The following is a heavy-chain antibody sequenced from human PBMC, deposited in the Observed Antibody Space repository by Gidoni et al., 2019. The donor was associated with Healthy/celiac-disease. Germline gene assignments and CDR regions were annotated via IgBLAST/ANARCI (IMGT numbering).Heavy chain of an antibody. CDR3: ARGRFLEWLLDQTGDAFDY. Sequence: QVQLVESGGGVVQPGRSLRLSCAASGFPFSSYGMHWVRQAPGKGVEWVAVISYDGSNKYYADSVKGRFTISRDNSKNTLYLQMNSLRAEDTAVYYCARGRFLEWLLDQTGDAFDYWGQGTLVTVSS. J-gene: IGHJ4*02. D-gene: IGHD3-3*01. V-gene: IGHV3-30*03. CDR2: ISYDGSNK. CDR1: GFPFSSYG.